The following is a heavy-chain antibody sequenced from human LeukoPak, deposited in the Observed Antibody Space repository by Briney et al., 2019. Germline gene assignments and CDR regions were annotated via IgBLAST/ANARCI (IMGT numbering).Heavy chain of an antibody. V-gene: IGHV3-15*01. J-gene: IGHJ4*02. Sequence: GGSLRLSCAASGFTFTNAWMSWVRQAPGKGLEWVGRIKGDSGGGTIDYAGPVKGRFGISRDDSKNTLYLEMNSLRTEDTAVYYCTFRFLKWLFGYSLDYWGQGLLVTVSS. CDR1: GFTFTNAW. CDR2: IKGDSGGGTI. D-gene: IGHD3-3*01. CDR3: TFRFLKWLFGYSLDY.